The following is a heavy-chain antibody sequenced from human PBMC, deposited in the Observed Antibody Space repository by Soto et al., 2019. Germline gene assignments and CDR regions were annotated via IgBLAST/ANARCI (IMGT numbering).Heavy chain of an antibody. V-gene: IGHV3-30*18. J-gene: IGHJ4*02. D-gene: IGHD1-1*01. CDR3: AKDRHDWNRIGYFDY. CDR2: ISYDGRNK. Sequence: QVQLQESGGGVVQPGRSLRLSCTASGFTFSSYGMHWVRQAPGKGLEWVAVISYDGRNKFYADSVKGRFTISRDNSKNTVDLQRNSLRGEDSALYYCAKDRHDWNRIGYFDYWGQGTLVTVSA. CDR1: GFTFSSYG.